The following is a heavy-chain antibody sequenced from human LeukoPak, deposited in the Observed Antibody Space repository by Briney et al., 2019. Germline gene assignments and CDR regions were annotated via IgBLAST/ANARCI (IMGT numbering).Heavy chain of an antibody. Sequence: ASVKVSCKASGYTFTGYYMHWVRQAPGQGLEWMGWINPNSGGTNYAQKFQGRVTMTRDTSISTAYMELSRLRSDDTAVYYCARDQPWFVEPHFDYWGQGTLVTVSS. D-gene: IGHD3-10*01. CDR2: INPNSGGT. CDR3: ARDQPWFVEPHFDY. J-gene: IGHJ4*02. CDR1: GYTFTGYY. V-gene: IGHV1-2*02.